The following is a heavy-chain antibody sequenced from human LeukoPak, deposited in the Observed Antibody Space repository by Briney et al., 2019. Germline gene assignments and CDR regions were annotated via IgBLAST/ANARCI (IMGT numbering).Heavy chain of an antibody. J-gene: IGHJ4*02. D-gene: IGHD3-22*01. CDR1: GFTFSSYA. CDR2: ISGSGDST. CDR3: AKFDVRYGYYDSSGYYAPFDY. V-gene: IGHV3-23*01. Sequence: GGSLRLSCAASGFTFSSYAMNWVRQAPGKGMEWVSAISGSGDSTYYADSVKGRFTISRDNSKNTLYLQMNSLRAEDTAVYYCAKFDVRYGYYDSSGYYAPFDYWGQGTLVTVSS.